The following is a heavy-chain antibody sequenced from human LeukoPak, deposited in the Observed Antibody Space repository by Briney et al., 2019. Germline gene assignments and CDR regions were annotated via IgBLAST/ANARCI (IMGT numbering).Heavy chain of an antibody. CDR1: GITFNSYA. Sequence: PGGSLRLSCAASGITFNSYAMSWVRQAPGKGLEWVSSISGSAYSTNYADSVKGRFTISRDNSKNTLYLQMNSLRVEDTAVYYCAKDRSDNSTWYVGSHWGQGTLVTVSS. J-gene: IGHJ4*02. V-gene: IGHV3-23*01. D-gene: IGHD2/OR15-2a*01. CDR3: AKDRSDNSTWYVGSH. CDR2: ISGSAYST.